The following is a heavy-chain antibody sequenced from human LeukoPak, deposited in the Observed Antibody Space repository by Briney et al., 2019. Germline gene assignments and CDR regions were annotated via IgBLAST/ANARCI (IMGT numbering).Heavy chain of an antibody. D-gene: IGHD3-16*01. CDR2: ISKSSTYI. V-gene: IGHV3-21*01. J-gene: IGHJ3*02. Sequence: PGGSLRLSCAASGFNFSTHTMNWVRQAPVKGLEWVSSISKSSTYIYYTDSVKGRFTISRDNAKNSLYLQMNSLRAEDTAVYYCARDLFDFYTWGSYGSFDIWGQGTMVTVSS. CDR3: ARDLFDFYTWGSYGSFDI. CDR1: GFNFSTHT.